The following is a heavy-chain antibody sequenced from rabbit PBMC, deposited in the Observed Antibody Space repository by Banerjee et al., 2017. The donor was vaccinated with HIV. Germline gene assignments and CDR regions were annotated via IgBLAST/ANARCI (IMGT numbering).Heavy chain of an antibody. J-gene: IGHJ4*01. V-gene: IGHV1S40*01. CDR3: ASDLAGVIGWNFNL. CDR1: GFSFSGSYW. Sequence: QSLEESGGDLVKPGASLTLTCKVSGFSFSGSYWIYWVRQAPGKGLEWIACISAGSSGSTYYATWAKGRFTISKTSSTTVTLQMTSLTAADTATYFCASDLAGVIGWNFNLWGQGTLVTVS. CDR2: ISAGSSGST. D-gene: IGHD4-1*01.